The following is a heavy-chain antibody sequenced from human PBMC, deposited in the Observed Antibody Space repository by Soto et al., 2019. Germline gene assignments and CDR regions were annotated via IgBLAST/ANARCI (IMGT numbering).Heavy chain of an antibody. Sequence: SETLSLTCTVSGGSISSSSYYWGWIRQPPGKGLEWIGSIYYSGSTYYNPSLKSRVTISVDTSKNQFSLKLSSATAADTAVYYCARQDTAMVDKYWGQGTLVTVSS. CDR2: IYYSGST. CDR1: GGSISSSSYY. J-gene: IGHJ4*02. D-gene: IGHD5-18*01. CDR3: ARQDTAMVDKY. V-gene: IGHV4-39*01.